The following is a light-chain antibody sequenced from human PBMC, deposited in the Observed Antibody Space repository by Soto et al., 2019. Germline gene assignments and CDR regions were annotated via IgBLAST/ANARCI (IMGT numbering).Light chain of an antibody. CDR2: DAS. CDR3: QQYDKYPT. J-gene: IGKJ1*01. V-gene: IGKV1-5*01. Sequence: IQMTQSPSTLSASVGDTVTITCRASQTISVSLAWHQQKPGKAPNLLIYDASTLQGGVPSRFSGSGSGTEFTLTVTSLQPEDSATYFCQQYDKYPTFGHGTQVDIK. CDR1: QTISVS.